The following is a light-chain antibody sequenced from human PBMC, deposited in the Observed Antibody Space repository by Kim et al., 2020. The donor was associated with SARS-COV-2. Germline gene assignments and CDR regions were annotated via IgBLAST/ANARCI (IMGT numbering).Light chain of an antibody. Sequence: IVMTQSPATLSVSPGERVTLSCRASQSVRNNLAWYQQRPGQAPRLLIYGASTRATDIPARFSGSGSGTDFTLTIRSLQSEDLAVYYCQQYNDWPLLTFGGGTKVDIK. CDR1: QSVRNN. V-gene: IGKV3-15*01. CDR2: GAS. CDR3: QQYNDWPLLT. J-gene: IGKJ4*01.